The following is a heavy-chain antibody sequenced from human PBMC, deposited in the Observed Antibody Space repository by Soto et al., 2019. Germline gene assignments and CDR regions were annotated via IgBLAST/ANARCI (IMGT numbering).Heavy chain of an antibody. CDR1: GGSVSSGSYY. CDR3: ARGSGPNDAFDI. V-gene: IGHV4-61*01. CDR2: IYYSGST. D-gene: IGHD2-15*01. Sequence: QVQLQESGPGLVKPSETLSLTCTVSGGSVSSGSYYWSWIRQPPGKGLEWIGYIYYSGSTNYNPSLKSRVHITVDTSKNQFSLKLSSVTAADTAVYYCARGSGPNDAFDIWGQGTMVTVSS. J-gene: IGHJ3*02.